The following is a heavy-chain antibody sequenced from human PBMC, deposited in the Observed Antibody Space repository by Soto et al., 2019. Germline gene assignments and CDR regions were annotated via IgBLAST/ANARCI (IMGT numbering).Heavy chain of an antibody. J-gene: IGHJ4*02. CDR3: ARRDVDTAMVVFDY. CDR2: IYYSGSA. D-gene: IGHD5-18*01. V-gene: IGHV4-31*03. CDR1: GGSISNGAYY. Sequence: PSETLSLTCTVSGGSISNGAYYWSWIRQHPGKGLEWIGYIYYSGSAYYNPSLKSRVTISVDTSKNQFSLKLRSVTAADTAVYYCARRDVDTAMVVFDYWGQGTLVTVSS.